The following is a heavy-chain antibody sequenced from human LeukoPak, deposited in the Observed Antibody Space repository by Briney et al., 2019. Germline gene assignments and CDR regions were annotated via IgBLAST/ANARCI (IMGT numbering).Heavy chain of an antibody. CDR1: GGSFSGYY. V-gene: IGHV4-34*01. D-gene: IGHD5-18*01. CDR3: ARQADHSYGFYYYYYMDV. Sequence: SETLSLTCAVYGGSFSGYYWSWIRQPPGKGLEWIGEINHSGSTNYNPSLKGRVTISVDTSKNQFSLKLSSVTAADTAVYYCARQADHSYGFYYYYYMDVWGKGTTVTVSS. J-gene: IGHJ6*03. CDR2: INHSGST.